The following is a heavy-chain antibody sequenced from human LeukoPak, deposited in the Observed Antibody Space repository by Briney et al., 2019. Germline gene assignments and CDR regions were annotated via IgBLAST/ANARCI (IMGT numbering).Heavy chain of an antibody. J-gene: IGHJ4*02. D-gene: IGHD3-10*02. V-gene: IGHV3-48*04. Sequence: PGGSLRLSCAASGFTFSNYNMNWVRQAPGKGLEWVSYISSTSSTIYYADSVKGRFTISRDNAKNSVFLQMNTLRAEDTAVYYCARDSYMFGSDYWGQGTLVTVSS. CDR2: ISSTSSTI. CDR1: GFTFSNYN. CDR3: ARDSYMFGSDY.